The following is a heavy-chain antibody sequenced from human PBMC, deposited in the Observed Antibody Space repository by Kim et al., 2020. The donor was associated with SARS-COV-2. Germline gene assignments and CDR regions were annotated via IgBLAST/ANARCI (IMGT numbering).Heavy chain of an antibody. CDR1: GGSISSGGYY. CDR2: IYYSGST. J-gene: IGHJ3*02. Sequence: SETLSLTCTVSGGSISSGGYYWSWIRQHPGKGLEWIGYIYYSGSTYYNPSLKSRVTISVDTSNNQFSQKLSSVTAADKAVYYCASSPLMITFGGVIVPPNAFDIWGQGTMDTGS. CDR3: ASSPLMITFGGVIVPPNAFDI. V-gene: IGHV4-31*03. D-gene: IGHD3-16*02.